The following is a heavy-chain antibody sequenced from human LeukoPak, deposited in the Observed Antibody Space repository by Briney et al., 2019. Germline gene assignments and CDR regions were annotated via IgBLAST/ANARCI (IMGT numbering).Heavy chain of an antibody. V-gene: IGHV4-39*02. CDR2: IHYSGST. CDR3: ARIAIEWFDP. D-gene: IGHD2-21*01. CDR1: GGSISSTTYY. J-gene: IGHJ5*02. Sequence: SETLSLTCIVSGGSISSTTYYWGWIRQPPGKGLEWIGSIHYSGSTYYNPSLKSRATISVDTSKNHFSLKLGSVTAADTAVYYCARIAIEWFDPWGQGTLVTVSS.